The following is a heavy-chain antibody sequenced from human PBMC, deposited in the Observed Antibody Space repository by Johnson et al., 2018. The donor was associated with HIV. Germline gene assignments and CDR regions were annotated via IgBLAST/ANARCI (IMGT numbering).Heavy chain of an antibody. CDR1: GFTFSDYY. J-gene: IGHJ3*02. Sequence: QVQLVESGGGLIQPGESLRLSCAASGFTFSDYYMTWIRQAPGKGLEWLSFISSSGDIIRYADSVKGRFTISRDNAKNSLILQMNSLRDEDTAVYYCARRTVTALFDIWGQGTLVTVSS. V-gene: IGHV3-11*04. CDR3: ARRTVTALFDI. CDR2: ISSSGDII. D-gene: IGHD4-17*01.